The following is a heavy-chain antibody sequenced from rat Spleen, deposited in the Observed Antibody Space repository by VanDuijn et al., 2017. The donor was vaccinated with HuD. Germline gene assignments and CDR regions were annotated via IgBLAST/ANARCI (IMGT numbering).Heavy chain of an antibody. CDR2: INYDGSST. J-gene: IGHJ2*01. V-gene: IGHV5-25*01. CDR3: ARGRLFDY. Sequence: EVQLVESGGGLVQPGRSMKLSCAASGFTFSNYDMAWVRQAPTKGLEWVASINYDGSSTYYRDSAKGRFTISRNNAKSTLSLQMDSLRSEDTATYYCARGRLFDYWGQGVMVTVSS. CDR1: GFTFSNYD.